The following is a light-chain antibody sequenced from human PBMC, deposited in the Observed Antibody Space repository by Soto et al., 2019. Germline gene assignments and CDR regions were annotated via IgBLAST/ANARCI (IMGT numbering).Light chain of an antibody. V-gene: IGKV3-20*01. CDR3: QQYGSSPPRT. CDR1: QSVSSSY. CDR2: GAS. Sequence: EIVLTQSPGTLSLSPGERATLSCRASQSVSSSYLAWYQQKPGQAPRLLIYGASSRATSIPDRFSGSGSGTEFTLTISRLEPEDFAVYYCQQYGSSPPRTFGQGTKVEIK. J-gene: IGKJ1*01.